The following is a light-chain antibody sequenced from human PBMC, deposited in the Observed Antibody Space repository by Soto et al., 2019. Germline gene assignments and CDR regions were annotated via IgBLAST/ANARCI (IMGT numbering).Light chain of an antibody. CDR1: QSVTDF. V-gene: IGKV3-11*01. CDR3: QQRSKWPLT. Sequence: LLTQSPVTLSLSPGERATLSCRASQSVTDFLAWYQQKPGQAPRLLIYDASNRATGIPARFSGSGSGTDFTLTISSLEPEDFAVYYCQQRSKWPLTFGGGTKVDIK. J-gene: IGKJ4*01. CDR2: DAS.